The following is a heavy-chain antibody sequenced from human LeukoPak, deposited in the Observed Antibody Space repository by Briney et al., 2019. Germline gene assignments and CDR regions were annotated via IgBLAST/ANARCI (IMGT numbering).Heavy chain of an antibody. V-gene: IGHV3-7*01. D-gene: IGHD5-24*01. J-gene: IGHJ4*02. CDR3: ARGRLNPDY. CDR2: IKQDGSEK. CDR1: GFTFSTYW. Sequence: GGSLRLSCTASGFTFSTYWMNWVRQAPGKGLEWVANIKQDGSEKHYVDSVKGRFTISRDNAKDSLSLQMNSLRAEDTAVYYCARGRLNPDYWGQGTLVTVSS.